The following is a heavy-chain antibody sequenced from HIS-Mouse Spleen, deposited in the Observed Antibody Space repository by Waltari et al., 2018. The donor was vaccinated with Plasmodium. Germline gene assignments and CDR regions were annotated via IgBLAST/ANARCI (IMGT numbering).Heavy chain of an antibody. CDR2: IYSGGST. J-gene: IGHJ4*02. CDR3: ATPRVGGSYFDY. Sequence: EVQLVESGGGLVQPGGSLRLSCAASGFTVSRTYMRWVRQAPGKGLEWVSVIYSGGSTYYADSVKGRFTISRDNSKNTLYLQMNSLRAEDTAVYYCATPRVGGSYFDYWGQGTLVTVSS. CDR1: GFTVSRTY. V-gene: IGHV3-66*01. D-gene: IGHD1-26*01.